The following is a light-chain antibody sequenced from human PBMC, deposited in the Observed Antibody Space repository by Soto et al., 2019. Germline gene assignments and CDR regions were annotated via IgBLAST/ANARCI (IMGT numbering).Light chain of an antibody. V-gene: IGKV3-15*01. J-gene: IGKJ5*01. Sequence: EIVMTQSPATLSVSPGEGATLSCRATESVTSNLAWYQQKPGQAPRLLIYGASTRATGIPARFSGSGSGTDFTLTISSLEPEDSAVYYCQQRNVWPPVTFGQGTRLEIK. CDR2: GAS. CDR3: QQRNVWPPVT. CDR1: ESVTSN.